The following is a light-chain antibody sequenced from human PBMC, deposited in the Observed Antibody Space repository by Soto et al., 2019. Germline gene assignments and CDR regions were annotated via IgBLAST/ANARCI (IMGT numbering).Light chain of an antibody. Sequence: EVVMTQSPATLSVSPGESATRSCRASQRVSSNLAWYQQKPGQAPRLLIFGTSSRATGIPDRFSGSGSGTDFTLTISSLQPEDFATYYCQQSYSTTITFGQGTRLEI. CDR2: GTS. CDR1: QRVSSN. CDR3: QQSYSTTIT. J-gene: IGKJ5*01. V-gene: IGKV3D-15*01.